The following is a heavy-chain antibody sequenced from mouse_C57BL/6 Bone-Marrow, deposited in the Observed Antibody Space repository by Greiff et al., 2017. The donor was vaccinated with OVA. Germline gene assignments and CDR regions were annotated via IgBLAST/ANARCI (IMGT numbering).Heavy chain of an antibody. CDR3: ARGAAYDDGSHCDFDV. CDR2: SRHKANDYTT. Sequence: EVKVVESGGGLVQSGRSLRLSCATSGFTFSDFYMEWVRQAPGKGLEWIAASRHKANDYTTEYSASVKGRFIVSRATSQSILYLQMNALRAEDTAIYYFARGAAYDDGSHCDFDVWGTGTTVTVSS. J-gene: IGHJ1*03. V-gene: IGHV7-1*01. CDR1: GFTFSDFY. D-gene: IGHD1-1*01.